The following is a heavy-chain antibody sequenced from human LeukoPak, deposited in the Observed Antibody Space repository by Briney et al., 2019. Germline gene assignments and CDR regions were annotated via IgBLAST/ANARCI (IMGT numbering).Heavy chain of an antibody. D-gene: IGHD3-22*01. V-gene: IGHV3-23*01. CDR3: ARIRDYYDSSGYSYGYYGMDV. CDR1: GFTFSSSV. J-gene: IGHJ6*02. Sequence: GGSLRLSCAASGFTFSSSVMSWVRQAPGKGLEWVSDIGGSRGTTNYADSVKGRFTISRDNAKNSLYLQMNSLRAEDTAVYYCARIRDYYDSSGYSYGYYGMDVWGQGTTVTVSS. CDR2: IGGSRGTT.